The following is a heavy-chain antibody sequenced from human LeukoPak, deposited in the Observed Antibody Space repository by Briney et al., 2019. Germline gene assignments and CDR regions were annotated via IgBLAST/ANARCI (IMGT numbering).Heavy chain of an antibody. CDR1: GGSISSGSYY. CDR2: IYTSGST. Sequence: SQTLSLTCTVSGGSISSGSYYWSWIRQPAGKGLEWIGRIYTSGSTNYNPSLKSRVTISVDTSKNQFSLKLSSVTAADTAVYYCAREYCGDPLCAYFQHWGQGTLVTVSS. CDR3: AREYCGDPLCAYFQH. D-gene: IGHD2-21*01. J-gene: IGHJ1*01. V-gene: IGHV4-61*02.